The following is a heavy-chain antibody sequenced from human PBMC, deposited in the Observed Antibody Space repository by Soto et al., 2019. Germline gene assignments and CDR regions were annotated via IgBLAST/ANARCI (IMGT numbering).Heavy chain of an antibody. CDR1: GGSISSGDYY. CDR2: IYYSGST. CDR3: ARVFYCSGGSCECRVNWFDP. Sequence: SETLSLTCTVSGGSISSGDYYWSWIRQPPGKGLEWIGYIYYSGSTYYNPSLKSRVTISVDTSKNQFSLKLSSVTAADTAVYYCARVFYCSGGSCECRVNWFDPWGQGTLVTVSS. D-gene: IGHD2-15*01. J-gene: IGHJ5*02. V-gene: IGHV4-30-4*01.